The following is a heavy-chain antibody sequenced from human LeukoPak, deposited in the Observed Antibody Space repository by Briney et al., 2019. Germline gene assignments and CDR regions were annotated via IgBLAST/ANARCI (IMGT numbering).Heavy chain of an antibody. Sequence: PGGSLRLSCAASGFTFSSYLMQWVRQAPGKGLVWVSRINTDGSSTTYADSVKGRFTISRDNAKNTLYLQMNSLRAVDTAVYYCATQASVGYWGQGTLVTVSS. D-gene: IGHD1-26*01. CDR1: GFTFSSYL. CDR3: ATQASVGY. V-gene: IGHV3-74*01. J-gene: IGHJ4*02. CDR2: INTDGSST.